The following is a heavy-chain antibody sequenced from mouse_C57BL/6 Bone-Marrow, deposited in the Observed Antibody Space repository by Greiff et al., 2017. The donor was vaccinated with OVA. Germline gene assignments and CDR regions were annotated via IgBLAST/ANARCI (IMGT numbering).Heavy chain of an antibody. Sequence: VQLQQSGAELVKPGASVQLSCKASGYTFTSYCMHWVKQRPGPGLEWIGMIHPNSGSTNYNEKFKSKATLTVDKSSSTAYMQLSSLTAEDAAVYYCAPYDSFDYWGQGTTLTVSS. CDR2: IHPNSGST. CDR3: APYDSFDY. CDR1: GYTFTSYC. J-gene: IGHJ2*01. V-gene: IGHV1-64*01. D-gene: IGHD2-4*01.